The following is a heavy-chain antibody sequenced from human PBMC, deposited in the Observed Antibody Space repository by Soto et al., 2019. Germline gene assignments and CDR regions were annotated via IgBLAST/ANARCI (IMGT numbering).Heavy chain of an antibody. J-gene: IGHJ6*02. CDR2: IKSKTDGGTT. V-gene: IGHV3-15*07. Sequence: GGSLRLSCAASGFTFSNAWMNWVRQAPGKGLEWVGRIKSKTDGGTTDYAAPVKGRFTISRDDSKNTLYLQMNSLKTEDTAVYYCTTGVGCSGGSCYSAYYYGMDVWGQGTTVTVSS. CDR3: TTGVGCSGGSCYSAYYYGMDV. CDR1: GFTFSNAW. D-gene: IGHD2-15*01.